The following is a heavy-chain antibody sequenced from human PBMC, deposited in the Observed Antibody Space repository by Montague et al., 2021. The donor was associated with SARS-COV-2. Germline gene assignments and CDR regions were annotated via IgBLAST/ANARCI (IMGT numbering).Heavy chain of an antibody. Sequence: SETLSLTCAVYGGSFSGYYWSWIRQPPGKGLEWIGEINHSGSTNYNPSLKSRVTISMDTSTNKFSLKLSSVTAADTAVYYCARGVRQLGVRYYYYYIDVWGKGTTVTVSS. CDR2: INHSGST. CDR1: GGSFSGYY. J-gene: IGHJ6*03. V-gene: IGHV4-34*01. CDR3: ARGVRQLGVRYYYYYIDV. D-gene: IGHD6-6*01.